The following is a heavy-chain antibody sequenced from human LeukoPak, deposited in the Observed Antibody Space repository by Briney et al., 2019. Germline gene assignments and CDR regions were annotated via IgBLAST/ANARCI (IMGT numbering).Heavy chain of an antibody. V-gene: IGHV1-46*01. Sequence: ASVKVSCKASGYTFTSYYMYWVRQAPGQGLECMGIINPSGGSLRYAQKFQGRVTMTRDTSTSTVYMELSSLRSEDTAVYYCARGRNYYDSSGYYYEGDAFDIWGQGTMVTVSS. CDR3: ARGRNYYDSSGYYYEGDAFDI. CDR2: INPSGGSL. CDR1: GYTFTSYY. D-gene: IGHD3-22*01. J-gene: IGHJ3*02.